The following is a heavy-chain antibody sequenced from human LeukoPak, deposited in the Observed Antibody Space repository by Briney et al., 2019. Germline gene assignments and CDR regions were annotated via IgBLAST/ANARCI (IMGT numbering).Heavy chain of an antibody. D-gene: IGHD1-26*01. CDR1: GGTFSSYA. Sequence: SVKVSCKASGGTFSSYAISWVRQAPGQGLEWMGGIIPIFGTANYAQKFQGGVTITADKSTSTAYMELSSLRSEDTAVYYCAREDSIVGATTLDYWGQGTLVTVSS. J-gene: IGHJ4*02. V-gene: IGHV1-69*06. CDR3: AREDSIVGATTLDY. CDR2: IIPIFGTA.